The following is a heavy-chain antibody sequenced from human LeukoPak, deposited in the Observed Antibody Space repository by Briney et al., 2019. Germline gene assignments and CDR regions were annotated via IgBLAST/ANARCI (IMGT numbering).Heavy chain of an antibody. D-gene: IGHD3-10*01. Sequence: GGSLRLSCAASGFTFSSYAMHWVRQAPGKGLEWVAVISYDGSNKYYADSVKGRFTISRDNSKNTLYLQMNSLRAEDTAVYYCARDRSLGGSHFQHWGQGTLVTVSS. J-gene: IGHJ1*01. CDR1: GFTFSSYA. CDR3: ARDRSLGGSHFQH. V-gene: IGHV3-30*04. CDR2: ISYDGSNK.